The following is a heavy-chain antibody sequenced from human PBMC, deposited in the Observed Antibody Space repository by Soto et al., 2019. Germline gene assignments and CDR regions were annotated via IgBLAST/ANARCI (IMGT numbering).Heavy chain of an antibody. D-gene: IGHD1-26*01. CDR1: GGSISSSSYY. CDR3: ARPMSEWELHN. Sequence: SETLSLTCTVSGGSISSSSYYWGWIRQPPGKGLEWIGSIYYSGSTYYNPSLKSRVTISVDTSKNQFSLKLSSVTAADTAVYYCARPMSEWELHNWGQGTLVTVS. CDR2: IYYSGST. V-gene: IGHV4-39*01. J-gene: IGHJ4*02.